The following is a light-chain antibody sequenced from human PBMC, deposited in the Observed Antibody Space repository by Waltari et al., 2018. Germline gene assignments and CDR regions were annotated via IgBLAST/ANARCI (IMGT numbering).Light chain of an antibody. CDR1: QSISDW. CDR3: QQYDAYPYT. CDR2: KAS. Sequence: DIQMTHSPATLSASVGDRVTITCRASQSISDWLAWFQQKPGKAPKLLIYKASTLHTGVPSRFSGSGSGSEFTLTINSLQADDFATYFCQQYDAYPYTFGQGTKLEI. V-gene: IGKV1-5*03. J-gene: IGKJ2*01.